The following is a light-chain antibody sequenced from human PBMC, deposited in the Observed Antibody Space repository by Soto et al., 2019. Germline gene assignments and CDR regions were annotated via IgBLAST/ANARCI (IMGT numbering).Light chain of an antibody. CDR1: SSDVGGYNY. CDR3: SSYTSSSTRV. V-gene: IGLV2-14*01. J-gene: IGLJ1*01. Sequence: LTQPASVSGSPGQAITLSCTGTSSDVGGYNYVSWYQQHPGKAPKLMIYDVSNRPSGVSNRFSGSKSGNTASLTISGRQAEDAADYYCSSYTSSSTRVFGTGTKLTVL. CDR2: DVS.